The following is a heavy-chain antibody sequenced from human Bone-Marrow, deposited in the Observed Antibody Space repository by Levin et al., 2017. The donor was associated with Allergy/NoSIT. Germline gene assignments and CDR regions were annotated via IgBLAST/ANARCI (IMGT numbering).Heavy chain of an antibody. CDR1: GFTFSSYE. V-gene: IGHV3-48*03. CDR2: ISSSGSTI. J-gene: IGHJ3*02. D-gene: IGHD2-2*01. CDR3: ARLPVPAAIEDAFDI. Sequence: GESLKISCAASGFTFSSYEMNWVRQAPGKGLEWVSYISSSGSTIYYADSVKGRFTISRDNAKNSLYLQMNSLRAEDTAVYYCARLPVPAAIEDAFDIWGQGTMVTVSS.